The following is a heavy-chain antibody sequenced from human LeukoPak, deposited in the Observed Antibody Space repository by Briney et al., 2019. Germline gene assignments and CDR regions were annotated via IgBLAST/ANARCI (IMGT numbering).Heavy chain of an antibody. CDR3: ARDCSGGSVEAFDI. CDR2: IYYSGST. Sequence: PSETLSLTCTVSGDSISSYYWSWILQPPGKGLEWIGYIYYSGSTNYNPSLKSRVTISVDTSKNQFSLKLSSVTAADTAVYYCARDCSGGSVEAFDIWGQGTMVTVSS. D-gene: IGHD2-15*01. V-gene: IGHV4-59*01. J-gene: IGHJ3*02. CDR1: GDSISSYY.